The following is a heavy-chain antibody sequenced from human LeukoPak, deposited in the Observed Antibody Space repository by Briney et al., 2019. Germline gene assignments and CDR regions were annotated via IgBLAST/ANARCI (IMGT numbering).Heavy chain of an antibody. CDR3: AREMRSYDSSGYYSFDY. V-gene: IGHV3-7*01. J-gene: IGHJ4*02. CDR2: IKQDGSEK. Sequence: GGSLRLSCAASGFTFNTYWMHWVRQAPGKGLEWVANIKQDGSEKYYVDSVKGRFTISRDNAKNSLYLQMNSLRAEDTAVYYCAREMRSYDSSGYYSFDYWGQGTLVTVSS. D-gene: IGHD3-22*01. CDR1: GFTFNTYW.